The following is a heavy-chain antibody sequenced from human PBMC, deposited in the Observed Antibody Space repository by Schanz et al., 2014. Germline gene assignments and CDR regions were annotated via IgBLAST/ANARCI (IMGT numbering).Heavy chain of an antibody. V-gene: IGHV1-18*01. J-gene: IGHJ3*02. CDR2: INAHTGNT. CDR1: GGTFSSST. D-gene: IGHD3-10*01. CDR3: ARVHIATYHYNSPGAFDI. Sequence: QLMQSGSEVRKPGASVKVSCKASGGTFSSSTLTWVRQAPGQGPELMGWINAHTGNTQYAQKFQGRVNMTRDTVTTTVHLELTRLRTDDTAIYYCARVHIATYHYNSPGAFDIWGQGTMGTVSS.